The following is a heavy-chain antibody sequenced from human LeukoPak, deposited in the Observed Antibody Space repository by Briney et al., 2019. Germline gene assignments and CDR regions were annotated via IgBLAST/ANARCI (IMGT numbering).Heavy chain of an antibody. D-gene: IGHD3-22*01. Sequence: ASVKVSCKASGYTFTSYYMHCARQASGQALEWMGIINPSGGSTSYAQNFQGRVTMTRHMSTSTVYMELSSVRSEDTAVYYCARDHYYDIRIRGYWGQGTLVSVSS. CDR3: ARDHYYDIRIRGY. CDR2: INPSGGST. V-gene: IGHV1-46*01. CDR1: GYTFTSYY. J-gene: IGHJ4*02.